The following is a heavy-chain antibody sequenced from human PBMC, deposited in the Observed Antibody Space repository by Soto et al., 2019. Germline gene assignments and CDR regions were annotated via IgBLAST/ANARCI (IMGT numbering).Heavy chain of an antibody. CDR2: ISHDGSNK. CDR1: EFTFSTYG. V-gene: IGHV3-30*18. J-gene: IGHJ4*02. CDR3: AKVSGWYAFDF. D-gene: IGHD6-19*01. Sequence: GGSLRLSCAASEFTFSTYGMHWVRQAPGKGLEWVTVISHDGSNKYYADYVKGRFTISRDNSKNTLYLQMNSLRADDTAVYYCAKVSGWYAFDFWGRGTLVTVSS.